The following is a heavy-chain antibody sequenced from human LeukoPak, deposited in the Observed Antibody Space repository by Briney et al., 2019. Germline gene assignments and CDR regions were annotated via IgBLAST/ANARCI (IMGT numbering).Heavy chain of an antibody. D-gene: IGHD1-14*01. CDR1: GLTFSTSG. J-gene: IGHJ4*02. CDR3: ATETNGRHYDY. Sequence: GGSLRLSCTASGLTFSTSGFNWVRQAPGKGLESVASIGPTGSDRYHADSIKGRFTISRDNANNFLYLQMNSLRADDTAVYYCATETNGRHYDYWGQGTLLTVSS. CDR2: IGPTGSDR. V-gene: IGHV3-21*06.